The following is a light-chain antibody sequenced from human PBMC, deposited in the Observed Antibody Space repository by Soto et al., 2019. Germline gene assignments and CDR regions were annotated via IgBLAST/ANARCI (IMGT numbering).Light chain of an antibody. Sequence: EIVMTQSPATLSVSPGERATLSCRASQSVSSNVAWYQQKPGQAPRLLIYGASTRATGIPARFSGSGSGTEFTLTISSLQSGDFAVYYCQQYNNWRLSFGGGTKVEIK. V-gene: IGKV3-15*01. CDR3: QQYNNWRLS. CDR1: QSVSSN. CDR2: GAS. J-gene: IGKJ4*01.